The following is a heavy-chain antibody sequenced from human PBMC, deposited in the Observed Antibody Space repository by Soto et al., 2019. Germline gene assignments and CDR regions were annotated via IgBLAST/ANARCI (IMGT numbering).Heavy chain of an antibody. CDR3: ARDPHSLDY. J-gene: IGHJ4*02. V-gene: IGHV3-48*02. D-gene: IGHD2-21*01. Sequence: PGGSLRLSCAASGFNFSSYSMNWVRQTPGKGLEWVAYIRSSGSPIHYADSVRGRFTISRDNARNSLFLQMDSLRDDDTAVYYCARDPHSLDYWGQGTLVTVSS. CDR2: IRSSGSPI. CDR1: GFNFSSYS.